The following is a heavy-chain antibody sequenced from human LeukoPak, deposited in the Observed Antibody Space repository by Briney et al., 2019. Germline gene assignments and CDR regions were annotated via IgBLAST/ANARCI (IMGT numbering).Heavy chain of an antibody. CDR3: ARTDYSNYVVYWFDP. CDR2: IYTSGST. Sequence: PSETLSLTCTVSGGSISSYYWSWIRQPAGKGLEWIGRIYTSGSTNYNPSLKSRVTMSVDTSKNQFSLKLSSVTAADTAVYYCARTDYSNYVVYWFDPWSQGTLVTVSS. J-gene: IGHJ5*02. CDR1: GGSISSYY. V-gene: IGHV4-4*07. D-gene: IGHD4-11*01.